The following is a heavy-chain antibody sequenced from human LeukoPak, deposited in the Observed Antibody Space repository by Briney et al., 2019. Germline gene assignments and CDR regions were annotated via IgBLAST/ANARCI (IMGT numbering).Heavy chain of an antibody. V-gene: IGHV3-23*01. CDR1: GFTFGDYG. J-gene: IGHJ4*02. CDR2: ISGTSDNT. D-gene: IGHD6-19*01. CDR3: SKGRTVTGTLALDY. Sequence: LGGSLRLSCAASGFTFGDYGMHWVRQAPGKGLEWVSAISGTSDNTYYADSVRGRFTISRDNSKNTLYLQVNSLRAEDTAIYYCSKGRTVTGTLALDYWGQGTLVTVSS.